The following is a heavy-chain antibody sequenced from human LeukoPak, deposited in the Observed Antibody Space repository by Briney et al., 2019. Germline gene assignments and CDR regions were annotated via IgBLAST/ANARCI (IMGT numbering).Heavy chain of an antibody. J-gene: IGHJ5*02. CDR2: IYTNGST. D-gene: IGHD3-22*01. CDR1: GGSISSGSYY. V-gene: IGHV4-61*02. CDR3: ATQSGSGYYPSSFGP. Sequence: SETLSLTCTVSGGSISSGSYYWSWIRQPAGKGLEWIGRIYTNGSTNYNPSLKSRVTISVDTSKNQFSLKLSSVTAADTAVYYCATQSGSGYYPSSFGPWGQGTLVTVSS.